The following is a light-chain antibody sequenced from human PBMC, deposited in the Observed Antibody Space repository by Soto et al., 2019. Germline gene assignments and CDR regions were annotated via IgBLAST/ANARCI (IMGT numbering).Light chain of an antibody. CDR1: QDIRST. V-gene: IGKV1-6*01. J-gene: IGKJ2*01. CDR2: SAS. CDR3: LQHSTLPLT. Sequence: AIQMTQSPSSLSAAIGDRVTITCRASQDIRSTFAWYQQKPGKAPKVLIYSASNLQSGVPSRFSGSGSGTDFTLTSSSLHAEDFATYCWLQHSTLPLTFGQGTRL.